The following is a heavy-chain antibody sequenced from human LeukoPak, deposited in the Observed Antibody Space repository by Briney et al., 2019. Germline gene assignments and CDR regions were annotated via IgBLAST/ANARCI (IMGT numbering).Heavy chain of an antibody. V-gene: IGHV2-70*01. CDR1: GFSLSTRGMC. CDR2: IDWDDDK. CDR3: ARIRTTYFFDY. D-gene: IGHD1-14*01. J-gene: IGHJ4*02. Sequence: SGPALVKPTQTLTLTCTFSGFSLSTRGMCVSWIRQPPGQALEWLAHIDWDDDKHYSTSLKTWLTISKDTSKNQVVLTMTNMDPVDTATYYCARIRTTYFFDYWGQGTLVTVSS.